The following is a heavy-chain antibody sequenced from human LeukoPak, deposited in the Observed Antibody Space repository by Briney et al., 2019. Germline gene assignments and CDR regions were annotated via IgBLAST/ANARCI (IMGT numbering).Heavy chain of an antibody. CDR3: TTNEYYYYYMDV. Sequence: GGSLRLSCAASGFTFCNAWMSWVRQAPGKGLEWVGRIKSKTDGGTTDYAAPVKGRFTISRDDSKNTLYLQMNSLKTEDTAVYYCTTNEYYYYYMDVWGKGTTVTVSS. CDR2: IKSKTDGGTT. J-gene: IGHJ6*03. V-gene: IGHV3-15*01. D-gene: IGHD1-1*01. CDR1: GFTFCNAW.